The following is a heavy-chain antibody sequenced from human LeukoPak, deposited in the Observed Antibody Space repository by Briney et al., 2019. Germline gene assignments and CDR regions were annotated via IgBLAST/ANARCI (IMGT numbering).Heavy chain of an antibody. Sequence: GGSLRLSCAASGFTFSRYGMHWVRQAPGKGLEWVAVISYDGSNKYYADSVKGRFTISRDNSKNTVFLQMNRLRPEDTAVYYCVKEAYYGWGSSPTFYFDYWGQGTRVTVSS. CDR3: VKEAYYGWGSSPTFYFDY. CDR2: ISYDGSNK. J-gene: IGHJ4*02. D-gene: IGHD3-10*01. CDR1: GFTFSRYG. V-gene: IGHV3-30*18.